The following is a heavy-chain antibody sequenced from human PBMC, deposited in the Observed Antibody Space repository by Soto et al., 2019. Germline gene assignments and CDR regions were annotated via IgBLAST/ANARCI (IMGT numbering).Heavy chain of an antibody. J-gene: IGHJ4*02. Sequence: QVQLVQSGAEEKKPGASVKVSCKASGYTFTSYAMHWVRQAPGQRLEWMGWINAGNGNTKYSQTFKGRVTITRGTSASTADMELSSLRSEDTAVYYCAMSIVVVTALDYWGQGTLVTVSS. CDR1: GYTFTSYA. D-gene: IGHD2-21*02. CDR3: AMSIVVVTALDY. V-gene: IGHV1-3*05. CDR2: INAGNGNT.